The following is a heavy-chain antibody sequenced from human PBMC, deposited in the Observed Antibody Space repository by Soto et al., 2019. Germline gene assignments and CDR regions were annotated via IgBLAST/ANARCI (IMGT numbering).Heavy chain of an antibody. CDR1: GDTFTDYY. CDR3: ARGGHFVVVPAALDY. V-gene: IGHV1-46*01. J-gene: IGHJ4*02. CDR2: VNPSGGHT. Sequence: QVQLMQSGAEVKKPGASVKVSCKASGDTFTDYYIHWVRQAPGQGLEWMGTVNPSGGHTTYAQHFLGRVTMTGDPSTSTLYMELTSLTSDDTAIYYCARGGHFVVVPAALDYWAQGTLVTVSS. D-gene: IGHD2-15*01.